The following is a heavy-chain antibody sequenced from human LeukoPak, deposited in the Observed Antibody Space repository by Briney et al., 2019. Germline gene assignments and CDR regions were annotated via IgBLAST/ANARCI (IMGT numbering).Heavy chain of an antibody. CDR1: GGSISSYY. J-gene: IGHJ4*02. Sequence: SETLSLTCTVSGGSISSYYWRLIRQPPGKGLEWIGYIYYSGSTNYNPSLKSRVTISVDTSKNQFSLKLSSVTAADTAVYYCARDNRRLRQFDYWGQGTLVTVSS. V-gene: IGHV4-59*01. CDR2: IYYSGST. CDR3: ARDNRRLRQFDY. D-gene: IGHD4-17*01.